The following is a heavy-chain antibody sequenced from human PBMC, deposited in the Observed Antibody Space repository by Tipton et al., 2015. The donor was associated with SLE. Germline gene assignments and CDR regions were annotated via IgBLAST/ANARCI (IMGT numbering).Heavy chain of an antibody. D-gene: IGHD5-12*01. CDR2: IYYSGST. CDR3: ARGVDGRVGDWFDP. CDR1: GGSISSYY. Sequence: TLSLTCTVSGGSISSYYWSWIRQPAGKGLEWSGYIYYSGSTNYNPSLKSRVTISVDTSKNQFSLKLSSVTAADTAVYYCARGVDGRVGDWFDPWGQGTLVTVSS. J-gene: IGHJ5*02. V-gene: IGHV4-59*01.